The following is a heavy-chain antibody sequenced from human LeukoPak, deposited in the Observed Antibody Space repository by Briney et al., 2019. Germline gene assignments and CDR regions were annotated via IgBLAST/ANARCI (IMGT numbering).Heavy chain of an antibody. D-gene: IGHD5-18*01. J-gene: IGHJ6*02. CDR1: EFTFSSYG. Sequence: GSLRLSCAASEFTFSSYGMHWVRQAPGKGLEWVAVIWYDGSNKYYADFVKGRFTISRDNSKNTLYLQMNSLRAEDTAVYYCAREGGVDTAMVGYYYGMDVWGQGTTVTVSS. CDR3: AREGGVDTAMVGYYYGMDV. V-gene: IGHV3-33*01. CDR2: IWYDGSNK.